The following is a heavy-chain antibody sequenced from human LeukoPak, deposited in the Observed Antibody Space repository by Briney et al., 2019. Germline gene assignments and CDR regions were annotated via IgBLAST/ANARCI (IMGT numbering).Heavy chain of an antibody. D-gene: IGHD1-26*01. CDR2: INPNSGGT. J-gene: IGHJ3*02. CDR3: ARGGSYLSAFDI. V-gene: IGHV1-2*02. CDR1: GYTFTDYY. Sequence: ASVKVSCKASGYTFTDYYMHWVRQAPGQGLEWMGWINPNSGGTNFAQKFQGRVTMTRDTSISTAYMELSRLRSDDTAVYYCARGGSYLSAFDIWGQGTMVTVSS.